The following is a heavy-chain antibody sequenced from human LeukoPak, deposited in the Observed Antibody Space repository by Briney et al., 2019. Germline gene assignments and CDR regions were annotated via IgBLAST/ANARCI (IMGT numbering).Heavy chain of an antibody. J-gene: IGHJ3*02. V-gene: IGHV3-30*02. CDR3: AKDLGGPIGAFDI. CDR1: GFTFSSYG. CDR2: IRYDGSNK. D-gene: IGHD3-16*01. Sequence: PGGSLRLSCAASGFTFSSYGMHWVRQAPGKGLEWVAFIRYDGSNKYYADSVKGRYTISRDNSKNTLCLQMNSLRAEDTAVYYCAKDLGGPIGAFDIWGQGTMVTVSS.